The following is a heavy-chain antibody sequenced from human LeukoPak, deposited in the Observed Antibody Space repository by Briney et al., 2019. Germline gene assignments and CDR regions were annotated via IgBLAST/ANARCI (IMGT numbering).Heavy chain of an antibody. J-gene: IGHJ6*02. CDR2: ISGSGGST. Sequence: PGGSLRLSCAASGFTFSSYAMSWVRQAPGKGLEWVSAISGSGGSTYYADSVKGRFTISRDNSKNTLHLQMNSLRAEDTAVYYCAKDSRVGGSGSYYLMDVWGQGTTVTVSS. CDR1: GFTFSSYA. V-gene: IGHV3-23*01. D-gene: IGHD3-10*01. CDR3: AKDSRVGGSGSYYLMDV.